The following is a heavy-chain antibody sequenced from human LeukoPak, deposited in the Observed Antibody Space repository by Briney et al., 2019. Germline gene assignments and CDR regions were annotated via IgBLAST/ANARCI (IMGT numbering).Heavy chain of an antibody. J-gene: IGHJ4*02. CDR2: ISSSSSYI. CDR1: GFTFSSYS. V-gene: IGHV3-21*01. CDR3: ARDHSQLYSSGWQPFDY. Sequence: GGSLRLSCPASGFTFSSYSMNWVRQAPGKGLEWVSSISSSSSYIYYADSVKGRFTISRDNAKNSLYLQMNSLRAEDTAVYYCARDHSQLYSSGWQPFDYWGQGTLVTVSS. D-gene: IGHD6-19*01.